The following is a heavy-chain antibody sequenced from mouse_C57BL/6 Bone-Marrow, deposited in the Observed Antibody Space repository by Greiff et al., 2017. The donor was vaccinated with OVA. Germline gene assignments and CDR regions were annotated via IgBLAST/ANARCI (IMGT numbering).Heavy chain of an antibody. V-gene: IGHV1-61*01. D-gene: IGHD1-1*01. CDR1: GYTFTSYW. Sequence: QVQLQQPGAELVRPGSSVKLSCKASGYTFTSYWMDWVKQRPGQGLEWIGNIYPSDSEPHYNQKFKDKATLTVDKSSSTAYMQLSSLTSEDSAVYYCARGIFITTVVADFDYWGQGTTLTVSS. J-gene: IGHJ2*01. CDR3: ARGIFITTVVADFDY. CDR2: IYPSDSEP.